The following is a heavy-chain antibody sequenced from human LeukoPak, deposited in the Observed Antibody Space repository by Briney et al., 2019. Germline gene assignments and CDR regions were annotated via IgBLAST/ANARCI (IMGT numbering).Heavy chain of an antibody. J-gene: IGHJ4*02. CDR3: ARAGYSYGYYFDY. CDR2: ISSSSSYI. Sequence: GGSLRLSCAASGFTFSSYSMNWVRQAPGKGLEWVSSISSSSSYIYYADSVKGRFTISRDNAKNSLYLQMNSLRAEDTAVYYCARAGYSYGYYFDYWGQGTLVTVSS. V-gene: IGHV3-21*01. CDR1: GFTFSSYS. D-gene: IGHD5-18*01.